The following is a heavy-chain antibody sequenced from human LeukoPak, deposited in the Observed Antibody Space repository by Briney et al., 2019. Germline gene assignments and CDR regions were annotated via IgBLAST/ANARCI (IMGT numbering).Heavy chain of an antibody. CDR2: FKTNSGQV. V-gene: IGHV3-23*01. D-gene: IGHD5-24*01. Sequence: PGGSLRLSCVASGFTFSDHAMNWVRQAPGKGLEWVSTFKTNSGQVYYAESVRGRFTISRDNSKNTVYLQMSSLRAEDTALYYCAKEGRSLQTYWGQGTLVTVSS. CDR1: GFTFSDHA. CDR3: AKEGRSLQTY. J-gene: IGHJ4*02.